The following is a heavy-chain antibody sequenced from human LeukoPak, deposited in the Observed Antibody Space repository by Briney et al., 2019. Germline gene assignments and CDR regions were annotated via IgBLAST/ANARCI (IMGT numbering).Heavy chain of an antibody. CDR2: IIPIFGTA. J-gene: IGHJ4*02. Sequence: SVKVSCKASGGTFSSYAISWVRQAPGQGLEWMGGIIPIFGTANYAQKFQGRVTITADESTSTAYMELSSLRSEDTAVYYCARVTGYSSGWLDYWGQGTLVTVSS. D-gene: IGHD6-19*01. V-gene: IGHV1-69*13. CDR3: ARVTGYSSGWLDY. CDR1: GGTFSSYA.